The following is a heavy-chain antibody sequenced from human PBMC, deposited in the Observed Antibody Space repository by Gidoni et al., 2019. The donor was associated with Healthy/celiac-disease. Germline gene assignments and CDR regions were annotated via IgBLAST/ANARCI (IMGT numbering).Heavy chain of an antibody. J-gene: IGHJ3*02. D-gene: IGHD1-26*01. CDR2: NIPILGIA. Sequence: QVQLVQSGAEGKKPGSSVKVSCKASGGTFSSYAISWVRQATGQGLEWMGRNIPILGIANYAQKFQGRVTITADKSTSTAPMELSSLRSEDTAVYYCARGEGRWVAFDIWGQGTMVTVSS. CDR3: ARGEGRWVAFDI. CDR1: GGTFSSYA. V-gene: IGHV1-69*04.